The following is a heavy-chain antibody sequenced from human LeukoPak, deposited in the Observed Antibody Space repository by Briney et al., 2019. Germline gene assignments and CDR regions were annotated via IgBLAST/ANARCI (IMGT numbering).Heavy chain of an antibody. V-gene: IGHV4-34*01. CDR3: ARTPLWFGDTHYFDY. J-gene: IGHJ4*02. CDR2: INHSGST. D-gene: IGHD3-10*01. Sequence: SETLSLTCAVYGGSFSGYYWSWIRQPPGKGLEWIGEINHSGSTNYNPSLKSRVTISVDTSKNQFSLKLSSVTAADTAVYYCARTPLWFGDTHYFDYWGQGTLVTVSS. CDR1: GGSFSGYY.